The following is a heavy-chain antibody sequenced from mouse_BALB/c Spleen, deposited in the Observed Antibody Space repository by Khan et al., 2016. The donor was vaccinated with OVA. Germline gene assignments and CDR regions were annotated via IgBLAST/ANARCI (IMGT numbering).Heavy chain of an antibody. CDR1: GFTFSTYA. CDR3: AREAYRYDEYYFDY. D-gene: IGHD2-14*01. J-gene: IGHJ2*01. Sequence: EVQLVESGGDSVKPGGSLKLSCAVSGFTFSTYAMSWVRQTPEKRLEWVASISSGGSTYYPDSVKGRFTISRDNARNIVYLQMTSLRSEDMAMYYCAREAYRYDEYYFDYCGQGTTLTVSS. V-gene: IGHV5-6-5*01. CDR2: ISSGGST.